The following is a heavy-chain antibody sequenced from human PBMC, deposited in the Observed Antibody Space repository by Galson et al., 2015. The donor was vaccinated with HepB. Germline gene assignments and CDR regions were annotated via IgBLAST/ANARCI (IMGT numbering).Heavy chain of an antibody. CDR2: IRYDGTNQ. D-gene: IGHD2-21*01. J-gene: IGHJ6*02. CDR3: ARDFLWAVDV. CDR1: GFTFRTYG. Sequence: SLRLSCAASGFTFRTYGMHWVRQAPGKGLEWVTYIRYDGTNQYYADSVKGRFTVSRDNSKNMLYLQMNSLRAEDAAVYYCARDFLWAVDVWGQGTTVTVFS. V-gene: IGHV3-30*02.